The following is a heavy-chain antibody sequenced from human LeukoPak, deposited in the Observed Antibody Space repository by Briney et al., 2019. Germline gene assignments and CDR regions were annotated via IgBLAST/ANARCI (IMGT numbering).Heavy chain of an antibody. V-gene: IGHV4-61*10. J-gene: IGHJ4*02. D-gene: IGHD6-13*01. Sequence: SETLSLICTVSGGSISSGSYYWSWIRQPAGKGLEWIGYIYYSGSTYYNPSLKSRVTISVDTSKNQFSLKLSSVTAADTAVYYCARAQTYSSSYFDYWGQGTLVTVSS. CDR3: ARAQTYSSSYFDY. CDR1: GGSISSGSYY. CDR2: IYYSGST.